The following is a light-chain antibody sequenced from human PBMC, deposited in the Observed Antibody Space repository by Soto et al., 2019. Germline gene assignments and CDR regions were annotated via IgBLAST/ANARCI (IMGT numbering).Light chain of an antibody. V-gene: IGKV3-20*01. Sequence: EIVLTQSPGTLSLSPGERATLSCRASQSVSSSYLAWYQQKPGQAPRLLIYGASSRATGIPDRFSGSGSGTDFTLTISRLEPEDFATYFCQQSYTTPVYTFGQGTKLEIK. CDR1: QSVSSSY. CDR2: GAS. CDR3: QQSYTTPVYT. J-gene: IGKJ2*01.